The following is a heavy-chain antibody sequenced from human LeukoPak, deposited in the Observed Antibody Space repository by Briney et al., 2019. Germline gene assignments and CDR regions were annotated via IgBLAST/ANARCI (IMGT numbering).Heavy chain of an antibody. CDR2: INAYNGNT. D-gene: IGHD6-13*01. V-gene: IGHV1-18*01. Sequence: ASVTVSCKASGYTFTSYGISWVRQAPAQGRAWMGWINAYNGNTNYAQKLQGRVTMTTDTSTSTAYMELRSLRSDDTAVYYCAIGPAGYSSSWYAFDIWGQGTMVTVSS. CDR1: GYTFTSYG. CDR3: AIGPAGYSSSWYAFDI. J-gene: IGHJ3*02.